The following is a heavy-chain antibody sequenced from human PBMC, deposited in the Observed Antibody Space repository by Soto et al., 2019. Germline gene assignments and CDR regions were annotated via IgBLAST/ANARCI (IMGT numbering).Heavy chain of an antibody. J-gene: IGHJ5*02. D-gene: IGHD1-26*01. CDR3: VRDSYGTA. Sequence: EVQLVESGGGLIQPGGSLRLSCAASGFTVSSSYMSWVRQAPGKGLEWVSIIYTGGATYYADSVKGRFTISRDDSKNTLFLQMDGLRVEDTAIYYCVRDSYGTAWGQGTQVTVSS. CDR1: GFTVSSSY. V-gene: IGHV3-53*01. CDR2: IYTGGAT.